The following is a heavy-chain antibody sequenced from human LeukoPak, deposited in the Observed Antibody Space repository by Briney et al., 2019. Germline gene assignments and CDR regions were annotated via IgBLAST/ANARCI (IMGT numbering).Heavy chain of an antibody. Sequence: ASVKVSCKASGYTFTSYYMHWVRQAPGQGLEWMGIINPSGGSTTYAQKFQGRVTMTRDMSTSTVYMELSSLTSDDTAVYYCVRFFRSSEFDYWGQGTLVTVSS. CDR2: INPSGGST. CDR1: GYTFTSYY. D-gene: IGHD6-6*01. V-gene: IGHV1-46*01. J-gene: IGHJ4*02. CDR3: VRFFRSSEFDY.